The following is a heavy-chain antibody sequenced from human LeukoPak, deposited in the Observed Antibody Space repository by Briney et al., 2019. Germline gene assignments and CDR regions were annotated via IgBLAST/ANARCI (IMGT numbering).Heavy chain of an antibody. Sequence: SETLSLTCAVYGGSFSGYYWSWIRQPPGKGLEWIGKISHSGTTNYNPSLKSRVTISVDTSKNQFSLKLTSVTAADTALYYCARGRWGGNAFDIWGQGTMVTVSS. CDR2: ISHSGTT. CDR1: GGSFSGYY. D-gene: IGHD3-10*01. CDR3: ARGRWGGNAFDI. V-gene: IGHV4-34*01. J-gene: IGHJ3*02.